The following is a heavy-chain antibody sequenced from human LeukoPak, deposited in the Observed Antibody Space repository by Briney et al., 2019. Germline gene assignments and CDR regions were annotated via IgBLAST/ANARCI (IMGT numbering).Heavy chain of an antibody. V-gene: IGHV1-69*04. CDR1: GGTFSSYA. J-gene: IGHJ5*02. Sequence: EASVKVSCKASGGTFSSYAISWVRQAPGQGLEWMGRIIPILGIANYAQKFQGRVTITADKSTSTAYMELSSLRSEDTAVYDCAGGGNGNWFDPWGQGTLVTVSS. CDR3: AGGGNGNWFDP. D-gene: IGHD1-1*01. CDR2: IIPILGIA.